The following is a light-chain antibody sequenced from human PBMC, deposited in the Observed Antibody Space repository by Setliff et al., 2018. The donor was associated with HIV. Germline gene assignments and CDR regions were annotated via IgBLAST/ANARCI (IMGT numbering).Light chain of an antibody. V-gene: IGLV2-14*01. J-gene: IGLJ1*01. CDR3: SSYTTTITPYV. CDR1: SSDIGDYNF. Sequence: QSALTQSASVSGSPGQSITTSCTGTSSDIGDYNFVSWYQQHPGKAPKLMIYDVSKRPSGVSNRFSGSKSGSTASLTISGLQAEDEGDYYCSSYTTTITPYVFGTGTKVTV. CDR2: DVS.